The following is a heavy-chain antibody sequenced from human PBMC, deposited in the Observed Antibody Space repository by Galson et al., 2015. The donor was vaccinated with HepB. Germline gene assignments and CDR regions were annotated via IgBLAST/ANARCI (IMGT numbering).Heavy chain of an antibody. CDR3: ARVSIAAPGGYYYYYMDV. CDR1: GDSVSSNSAA. D-gene: IGHD6-6*01. Sequence: CAISGDSVSSNSAAWNWIRQSPSRGLEWLGRTYYRSKWYNDYAVSVKSRITITPDTSKNQFSLQLNSVTPEDTAVYYCARVSIAAPGGYYYYYMDVWGKGTTVTVSS. V-gene: IGHV6-1*01. CDR2: TYYRSKWYN. J-gene: IGHJ6*03.